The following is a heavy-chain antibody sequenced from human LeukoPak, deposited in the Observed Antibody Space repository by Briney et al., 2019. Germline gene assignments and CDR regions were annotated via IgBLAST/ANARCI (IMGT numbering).Heavy chain of an antibody. V-gene: IGHV3-49*04. CDR1: GFTFGDYA. CDR2: IRSKAYGGTT. J-gene: IGHJ4*02. CDR3: TRDRVYDILTGYPTNDY. D-gene: IGHD3-9*01. Sequence: GGSLRLSCTASGFTFGDYAMSWVRQAPGKGLEWVGFIRSKAYGGTTEYAASVKGRFSISRDDSKSIAYLQMNSLKTEDTAVYYCTRDRVYDILTGYPTNDYWGQGTLVTVSS.